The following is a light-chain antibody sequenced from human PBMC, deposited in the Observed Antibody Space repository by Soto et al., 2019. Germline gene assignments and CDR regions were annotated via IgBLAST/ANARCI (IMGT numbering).Light chain of an antibody. CDR1: SSDIGSMNF. CDR2: EVT. J-gene: IGLJ2*01. Sequence: QSALTQPAAVSGSPGQSITISWSGSSSDIGSMNFVSWYQHHPGKAPKVVIFEVTNRPSGVSDRFSGSKSGNSASLTISGLQPEDEADYYCSSYTVTSTLLFGGGTKLTVL. CDR3: SSYTVTSTLL. V-gene: IGLV2-14*01.